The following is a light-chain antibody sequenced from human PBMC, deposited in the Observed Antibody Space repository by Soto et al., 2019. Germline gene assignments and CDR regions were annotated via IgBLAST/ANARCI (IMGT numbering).Light chain of an antibody. Sequence: DIQMTQSPSSLSASVGDRVTITCRAGRRIGAILIWYQQKPGKAPKLLIYAASSLQSGVPSRFSGSGSGTDFTLTISSLQPEDFATYYCQQSYSTPITFGQGTRLEIK. CDR2: AAS. J-gene: IGKJ5*01. CDR1: RRIGAI. CDR3: QQSYSTPIT. V-gene: IGKV1-39*01.